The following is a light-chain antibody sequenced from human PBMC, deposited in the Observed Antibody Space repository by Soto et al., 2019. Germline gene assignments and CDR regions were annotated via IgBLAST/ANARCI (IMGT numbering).Light chain of an antibody. J-gene: IGKJ1*01. CDR3: QQYNNWWT. CDR1: QSVNSN. Sequence: EMVMTQSPATLSVSPGERVTLSCRASQSVNSNLAWYQQKPGQAPRLLISGASTRATGIPARFSGSGSETEFTLTISSLQSEDFAVYYCQQYNNWWTFGQGTKVEMK. CDR2: GAS. V-gene: IGKV3-15*01.